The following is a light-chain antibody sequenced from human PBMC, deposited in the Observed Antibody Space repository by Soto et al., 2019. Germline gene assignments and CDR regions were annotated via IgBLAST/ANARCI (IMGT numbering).Light chain of an antibody. J-gene: IGLJ1*01. CDR2: EGT. CDR3: CSYAGTNTFV. V-gene: IGLV2-23*01. Sequence: QSALTQPASVSGSPGQSITISCTGSSSDVGSYNLVSWYQQHPGKAPKLMIYEGTKRPSGVSNRFSGSKSANTASLTISGLKTESEADYYCCSYAGTNTFVFGTGTKLTVL. CDR1: SSDVGSYNL.